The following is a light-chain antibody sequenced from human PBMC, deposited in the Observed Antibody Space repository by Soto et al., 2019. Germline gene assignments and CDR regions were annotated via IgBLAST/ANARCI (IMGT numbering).Light chain of an antibody. V-gene: IGKV3-15*01. Sequence: EVVMTQSPDTLSVSPGDGATLSCRASQNVHSDLAWYQQKPGQAPRLVIYDTSTRATDIPVRFTDGGSGTEFTLTISSLKSEDFAVYYCQQYNNWPLTFGGGTKVEIK. J-gene: IGKJ4*01. CDR1: QNVHSD. CDR3: QQYNNWPLT. CDR2: DTS.